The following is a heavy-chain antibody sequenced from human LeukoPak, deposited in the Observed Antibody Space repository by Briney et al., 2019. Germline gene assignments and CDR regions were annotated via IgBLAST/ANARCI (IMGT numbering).Heavy chain of an antibody. CDR3: ARDRFAAAGDIDY. V-gene: IGHV1-69*04. CDR1: GGTFSSYA. J-gene: IGHJ4*02. D-gene: IGHD6-13*01. CDR2: IIPILGIA. Sequence: SVKVSCKASGGTFSSYAISWVRQAPGQGLEWVGRIIPILGIANYAQKFQGRVTITADKSTSTAYMELSSLRSEDTAVYYCARDRFAAAGDIDYWGQGTLVTVSS.